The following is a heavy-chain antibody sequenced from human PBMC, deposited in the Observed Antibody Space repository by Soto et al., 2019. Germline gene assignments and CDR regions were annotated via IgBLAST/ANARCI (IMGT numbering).Heavy chain of an antibody. CDR3: ARQAYHYDTNSFGY. J-gene: IGHJ4*02. CDR2: IYPGDSDI. CDR1: GYSFTTYW. Sequence: GESLKISCKGSGYSFTTYWIGWVRQMPGKGLEWMGVIYPGDSDIRFSPSFQGQVTISADMSLSTAYLQWSSLGVSDTAMYYCARQAYHYDTNSFGYWGQGTLVTVSS. V-gene: IGHV5-51*01. D-gene: IGHD3-22*01.